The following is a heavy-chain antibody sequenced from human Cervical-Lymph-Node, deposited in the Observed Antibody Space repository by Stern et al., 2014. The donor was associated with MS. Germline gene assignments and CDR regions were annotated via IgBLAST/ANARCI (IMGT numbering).Heavy chain of an antibody. Sequence: QVQLVQSGAEVKKPGSSVKVSCKASGGTFSDYAISWIRQAPGQGLEWVGGIIPFFGTTNDAQKFQGRVTLTADAATSTAHMELSSLRSDDTAIYYCARGGNPDWYFDLWGRGTLITVS. V-gene: IGHV1-69*01. CDR1: GGTFSDYA. D-gene: IGHD2/OR15-2a*01. CDR2: IIPFFGTT. CDR3: ARGGNPDWYFDL. J-gene: IGHJ2*01.